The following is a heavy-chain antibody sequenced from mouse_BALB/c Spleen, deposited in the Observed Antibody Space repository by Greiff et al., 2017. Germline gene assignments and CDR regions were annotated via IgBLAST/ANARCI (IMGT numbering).Heavy chain of an antibody. J-gene: IGHJ3*01. CDR1: GYAFTNYL. D-gene: IGHD2-1*01. CDR2: INPGSGGT. CDR3: ARYGNYGWAWFAY. Sequence: QVQLKQSGAELVRPGTSVKVSCKASGYAFTNYLIEWVKQRPGQGLEWIGVINPGSGGTNYNEKFKGKATLTADKSSSTAYMQLSSLTSDDSAVYFCARYGNYGWAWFAYWGQGTLVTVSA. V-gene: IGHV1-54*03.